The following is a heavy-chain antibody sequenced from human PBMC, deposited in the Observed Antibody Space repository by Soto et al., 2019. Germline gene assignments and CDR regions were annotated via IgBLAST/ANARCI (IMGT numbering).Heavy chain of an antibody. V-gene: IGHV4-4*07. CDR2: IYTGGST. J-gene: IGHJ4*02. CDR1: GGSIINYY. D-gene: IGHD2-15*01. CDR3: ARASVGPPGGGSWIMPFDY. Sequence: PLETLSLTCTVSGGSIINYYWSWIRQPAGKGLEWIGRIYTGGSTNYNPSLKSRVTMSTDTSKNQFSLRLTSVTAADTAVYYCARASVGPPGGGSWIMPFDYWGQGALVTVS.